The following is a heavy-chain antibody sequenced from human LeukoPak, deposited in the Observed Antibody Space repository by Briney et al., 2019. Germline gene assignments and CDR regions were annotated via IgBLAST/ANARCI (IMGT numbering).Heavy chain of an antibody. D-gene: IGHD1-26*01. Sequence: GGSLRLSCAASGFTFSSYAMHWVRQAPGKGLEWVAVISYDRSNKYYADSVKGRFTISRDNSKNTLYLQMNSLRAEDTAVYYCASGSYQKYFDYWGQGTLVTVSS. CDR1: GFTFSSYA. CDR2: ISYDRSNK. V-gene: IGHV3-30-3*01. J-gene: IGHJ4*02. CDR3: ASGSYQKYFDY.